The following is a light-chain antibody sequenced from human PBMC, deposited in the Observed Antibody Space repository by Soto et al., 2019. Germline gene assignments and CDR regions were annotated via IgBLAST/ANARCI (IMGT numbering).Light chain of an antibody. CDR1: HGIGSY. Sequence: DIQLTQSPSFLSASVGDRVTITCRASHGIGSYLAWYQQKPGKAPNLLIYVASTLQSGVPSRFSGSGSGTEFTLTISSLQPEDFATYYCQQFGSYPLTFGGGTEVEIK. J-gene: IGKJ4*01. V-gene: IGKV1-9*01. CDR3: QQFGSYPLT. CDR2: VAS.